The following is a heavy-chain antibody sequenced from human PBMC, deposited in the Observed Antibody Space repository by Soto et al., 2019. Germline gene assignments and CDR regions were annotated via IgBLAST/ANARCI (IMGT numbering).Heavy chain of an antibody. CDR3: ARVQMATIYFDY. Sequence: PXGTLSLTCTVSGDSINTYYWSWIRQPPGKGLEWIGHIYRSGTTRYNPSVKGRVTISVDTSKNQFSLKLSSVTAADTAVYYCARVQMATIYFDYWGQGILVTVSS. CDR2: IYRSGTT. J-gene: IGHJ4*02. CDR1: GDSINTYY. V-gene: IGHV4-59*01. D-gene: IGHD5-12*01.